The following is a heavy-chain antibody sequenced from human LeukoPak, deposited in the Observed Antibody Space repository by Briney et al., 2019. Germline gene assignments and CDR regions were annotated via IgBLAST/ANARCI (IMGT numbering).Heavy chain of an antibody. CDR3: ARHLFQDYGPMDV. J-gene: IGHJ6*02. Sequence: GESLKISCQGSGYSFGSHWIGWVRQVPGKGLEWIGIIYPGDSETKYNPSFQGQVTISADRSIKTAFLQWRSLRASDTAMYYCARHLFQDYGPMDVWGQGTTVTVFS. CDR1: GYSFGSHW. V-gene: IGHV5-51*01. D-gene: IGHD4-17*01. CDR2: IYPGDSET.